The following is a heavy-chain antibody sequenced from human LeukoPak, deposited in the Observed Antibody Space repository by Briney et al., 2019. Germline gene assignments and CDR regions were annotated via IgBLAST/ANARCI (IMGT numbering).Heavy chain of an antibody. CDR3: ARDKEGELLLDY. CDR1: GFTFSSYE. D-gene: IGHD1-26*01. Sequence: GGSLRLSCAASGFTFSSYEINWVRQAPGQGLEWVSYISSSGSTRYYADSVKGRFTISRDDAKNSVYLQMNSLRAEDTAVYYCARDKEGELLLDYWGRGTQVTVSS. V-gene: IGHV3-48*03. J-gene: IGHJ4*02. CDR2: ISSSGSTR.